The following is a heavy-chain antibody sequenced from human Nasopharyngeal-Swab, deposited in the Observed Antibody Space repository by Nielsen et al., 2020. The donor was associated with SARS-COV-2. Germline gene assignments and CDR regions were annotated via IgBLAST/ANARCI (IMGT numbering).Heavy chain of an antibody. J-gene: IGHJ4*02. Sequence: GGSLRLSCAASGFTFSSYAMHWVRQAPGKGLEWVAVISYDGSNKYYADPVKGRFTISRDNSKNTLYLQMNSLRAEDTAVYYCARTFKGYRDFDYWGQGTLVTVSS. CDR1: GFTFSSYA. CDR2: ISYDGSNK. CDR3: ARTFKGYRDFDY. V-gene: IGHV3-30-3*01. D-gene: IGHD3-16*02.